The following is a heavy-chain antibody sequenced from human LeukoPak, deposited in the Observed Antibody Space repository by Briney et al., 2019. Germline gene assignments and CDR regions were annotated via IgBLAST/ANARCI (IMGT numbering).Heavy chain of an antibody. V-gene: IGHV4-30-4*01. D-gene: IGHD2-2*01. J-gene: IGHJ6*04. CDR2: ISYSGST. CDR3: ARTRDANAYYYYYGMDV. CDR1: GASSSCDDYW. Sequence: SAPLPPSCAAGGASSSCDDYWWRRPPRPRGKGLEWIGYISYSGSTYHNPSLKSPVTITGDTAKNQFSLKPSSVTAGDTAVYYCARTRDANAYYYYYGMDVWGEGTTVTVSP.